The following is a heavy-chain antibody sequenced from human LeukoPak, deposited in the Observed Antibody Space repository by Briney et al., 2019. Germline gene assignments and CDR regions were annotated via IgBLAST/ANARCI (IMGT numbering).Heavy chain of an antibody. CDR3: ARVGGLESQQLTLDNWFDP. CDR1: GGSISSYY. D-gene: IGHD6-13*01. CDR2: IYTSGST. Sequence: PSETLSLTCTVSGGSISSYYWSWIRQPAGKGLEWIGRIYTSGSTNYNPSLKSRVTMSVDTSKNQSSLKLSSVTAADTAVYYCARVGGLESQQLTLDNWFDPWGQGTLVTVSS. J-gene: IGHJ5*02. V-gene: IGHV4-4*07.